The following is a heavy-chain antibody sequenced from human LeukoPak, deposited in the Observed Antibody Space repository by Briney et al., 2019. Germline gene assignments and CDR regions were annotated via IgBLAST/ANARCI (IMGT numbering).Heavy chain of an antibody. J-gene: IGHJ4*02. CDR1: GGSFSGYY. D-gene: IGHD2-2*01. CDR2: INHSGST. CDR3: ARSAFVEVPAAPYDY. V-gene: IGHV4-34*01. Sequence: SETLSLTCAVYGGSFSGYYWRWIRQPPGQGLEWIGEINHSGSTNYNPSLKSRATISVDKSKNQFSLKLSSVTAADTAVYYFARSAFVEVPAAPYDYWGQGTLVTVSS.